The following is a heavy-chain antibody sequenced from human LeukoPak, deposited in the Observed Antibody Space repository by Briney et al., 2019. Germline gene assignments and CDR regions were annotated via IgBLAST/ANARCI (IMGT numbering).Heavy chain of an antibody. V-gene: IGHV4-59*01. CDR3: ARDVVGGGNFDY. J-gene: IGHJ4*02. D-gene: IGHD1-26*01. Sequence: PSQSLSLTCTAAADSISSYYWSWIRQPQGKGLEWIGCSYYSGRTNYNPSLKSRVTISVDTSKNQFSLKLSSVTAADTAVYYCARDVVGGGNFDYWGQGTLVTVSS. CDR2: SYYSGRT. CDR1: ADSISSYY.